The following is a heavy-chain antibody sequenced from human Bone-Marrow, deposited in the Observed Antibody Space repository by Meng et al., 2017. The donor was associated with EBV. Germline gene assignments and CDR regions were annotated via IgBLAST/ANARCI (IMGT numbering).Heavy chain of an antibody. J-gene: IGHJ4*02. CDR2: IYYSGST. V-gene: IGHV4-61*01. Sequence: QVKLQGSGPGLVKPSGTLSLTFNVSGGSVSSGSYYWSWIRQPPGKGLEWIGYIYYSGSTNYNPSLKSRVTISVDTSKNQFSLKLSSVTAADTAVYYCARVALAVAGYFDYWGQGTLVTVSS. CDR1: GGSVSSGSYY. CDR3: ARVALAVAGYFDY. D-gene: IGHD6-19*01.